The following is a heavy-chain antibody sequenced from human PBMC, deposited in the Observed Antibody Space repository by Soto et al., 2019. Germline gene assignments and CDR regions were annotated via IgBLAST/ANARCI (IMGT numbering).Heavy chain of an antibody. J-gene: IGHJ6*02. CDR2: IDWDDDK. V-gene: IGHV2-70*01. CDR3: ARMGPEYSRRYYYDGTEV. D-gene: IGHD5-18*01. Sequence: SWIRQPPGKALEWLALIDWDDDKYYSTSLKTRLTISKDTSKNQVVLTMTNMDPVDTATYYCARMGPEYSRRYYYDGTEVWGQGTTVTVSS.